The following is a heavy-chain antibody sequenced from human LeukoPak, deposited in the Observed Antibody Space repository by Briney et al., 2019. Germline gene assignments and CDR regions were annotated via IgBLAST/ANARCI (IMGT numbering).Heavy chain of an antibody. D-gene: IGHD3-22*01. CDR1: GGSISSYH. CDR3: ARGYGTGYYYVPYDF. CDR2: IYYSGST. J-gene: IGHJ4*02. Sequence: SETLSLTCTVSGGSISSYHWIWIRQPPGKGLEWIGYIYYSGSTNYNPSLKSRVTISVDTSKNQFSLKLSSVTAADTAVYYCARGYGTGYYYVPYDFWGQGNLVTVSS. V-gene: IGHV4-59*01.